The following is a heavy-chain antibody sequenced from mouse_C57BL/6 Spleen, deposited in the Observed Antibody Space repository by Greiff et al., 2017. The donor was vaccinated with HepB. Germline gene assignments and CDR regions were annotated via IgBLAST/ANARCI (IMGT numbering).Heavy chain of an antibody. J-gene: IGHJ4*01. CDR2: IYPGDGDT. V-gene: IGHV1-82*01. CDR1: GYAFSSSW. D-gene: IGHD2-5*01. Sequence: QVQLQQSGPELVKPGASVKISCKASGYAFSSSWMNWVKQRPGKGLEWIGRIYPGDGDTNYNGKFKGKATLTPDKSSSTAYMQLSSLTSEDSAVYFCARDYSNYGGYAMDYWGQGTSVTVSS. CDR3: ARDYSNYGGYAMDY.